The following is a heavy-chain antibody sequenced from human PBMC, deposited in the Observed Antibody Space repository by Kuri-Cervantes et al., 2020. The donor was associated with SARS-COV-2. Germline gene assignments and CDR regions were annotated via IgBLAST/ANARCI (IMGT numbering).Heavy chain of an antibody. CDR2: LNPNSGGT. Sequence: ASVKVSCKASGYTFTGYYMHWVRQAPGQGLEWMGWLNPNSGGTNYAQKFQGWVTMTRDTSISTAYMELSRLRSDDTAVYYCAREGGGTIQYYYYGMDVWGQGTTVTVSS. D-gene: IGHD3-3*01. J-gene: IGHJ6*02. CDR3: AREGGGTIQYYYYGMDV. CDR1: GYTFTGYY. V-gene: IGHV1-2*04.